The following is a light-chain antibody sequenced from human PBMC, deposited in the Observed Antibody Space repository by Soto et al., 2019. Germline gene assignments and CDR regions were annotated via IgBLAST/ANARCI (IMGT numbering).Light chain of an antibody. J-gene: IGKJ1*01. CDR3: QQYGSSDT. CDR1: QSVSNNY. Sequence: IVFMPCPITLFLSPGEAPTLSRRASQSVSNNYLAWYHQKPGQAPRLLIYGASNRDTGIPDWFSSSGSGTDFTLTISRLEPEDYAVYYCQQYGSSDTFGQGTKVDI. CDR2: GAS. V-gene: IGKV3-20*01.